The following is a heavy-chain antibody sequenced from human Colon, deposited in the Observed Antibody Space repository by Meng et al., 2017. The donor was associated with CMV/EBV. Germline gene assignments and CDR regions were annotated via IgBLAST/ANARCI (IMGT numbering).Heavy chain of an antibody. CDR1: GGTFSSYA. Sequence: SVKVSCKASGGTFSSYAISWVRQAPGQGREWMGGIIPILGIANYAQKFQGRVTITADKSTSTAYMELSSLRSEDTAVYYCATYAVDAFDIWGQGTMVTVSS. CDR3: ATYAVDAFDI. V-gene: IGHV1-69*10. D-gene: IGHD2-2*01. CDR2: IIPILGIA. J-gene: IGHJ3*02.